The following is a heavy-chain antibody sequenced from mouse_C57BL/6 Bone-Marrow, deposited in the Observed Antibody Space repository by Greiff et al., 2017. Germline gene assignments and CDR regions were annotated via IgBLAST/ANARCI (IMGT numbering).Heavy chain of an antibody. D-gene: IGHD3-2*02. J-gene: IGHJ3*01. Sequence: EVQLVESGGDLVKPGGSLKLSCAASGFTFSSYGMSWVRQTPDKRLEWVATISSGGSYTYYPDSGKGRFTISRDNAKNTLYLQMSSLKSEDTAMYYCARQLRAYWGQGTLVTVSA. V-gene: IGHV5-6*01. CDR1: GFTFSSYG. CDR3: ARQLRAY. CDR2: ISSGGSYT.